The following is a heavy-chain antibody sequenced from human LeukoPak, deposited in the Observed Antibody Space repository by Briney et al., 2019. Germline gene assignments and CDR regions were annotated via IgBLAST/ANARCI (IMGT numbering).Heavy chain of an antibody. CDR3: ARDGLRDYVWGSFRFSGHDAFDI. D-gene: IGHD3-16*02. V-gene: IGHV1-18*01. CDR2: ISPHNGNT. Sequence: GASVKVSCKASGYTFTNFGISWVRQAPGQGLEWMGWISPHNGNTNYAQKVQGRVTMTTDASTTTAYMELRSLRSDDTAVYYCARDGLRDYVWGSFRFSGHDAFDIWGQGTMVTVSS. CDR1: GYTFTNFG. J-gene: IGHJ3*02.